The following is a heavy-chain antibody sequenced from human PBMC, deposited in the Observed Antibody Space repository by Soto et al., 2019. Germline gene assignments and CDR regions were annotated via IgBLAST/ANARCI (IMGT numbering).Heavy chain of an antibody. Sequence: QVQLQESGPGLVKPSETLSLTCTVSGGSISTYYWSWIRQPPGKGLEWIGFIYFSGSTNYNPSHKCRGTISVDTSKNQFSLKLSSVTAADTAMYYCARSYCSSTSCAMGFGYWGQGTLVTVSS. CDR1: GGSISTYY. J-gene: IGHJ4*02. CDR2: IYFSGST. D-gene: IGHD2-2*01. V-gene: IGHV4-59*01. CDR3: ARSYCSSTSCAMGFGY.